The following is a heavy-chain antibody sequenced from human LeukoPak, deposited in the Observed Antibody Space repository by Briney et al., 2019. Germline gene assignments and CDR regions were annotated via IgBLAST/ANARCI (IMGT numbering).Heavy chain of an antibody. CDR2: IDGDGRIA. Sequence: GGSLRLSCAASGFTFSSYWMHWVRPVPGQGLVWVSHIDGDGRIAHYGDSVKGRFTISRDDAKNTVYLQMDSLRAEDTAVYYCARDSSRTGAWGQGILVIVSS. CDR3: ARDSSRTGA. CDR1: GFTFSSYW. V-gene: IGHV3-74*01. D-gene: IGHD1-1*01. J-gene: IGHJ5*02.